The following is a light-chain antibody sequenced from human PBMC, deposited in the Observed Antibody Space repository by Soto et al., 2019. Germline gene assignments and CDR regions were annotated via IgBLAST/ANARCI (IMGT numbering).Light chain of an antibody. J-gene: IGKJ1*01. CDR2: GAS. Sequence: EIVMTQSPATLSVSPGERATLSCRASQSVGSNLAWYQQKPGQAPSLLIYGASTRATGIPARFSGSGSGTDFTRTISSLQSEDFAVYYCQQYNDWRTFGQGTKVEIK. CDR3: QQYNDWRT. V-gene: IGKV3-15*01. CDR1: QSVGSN.